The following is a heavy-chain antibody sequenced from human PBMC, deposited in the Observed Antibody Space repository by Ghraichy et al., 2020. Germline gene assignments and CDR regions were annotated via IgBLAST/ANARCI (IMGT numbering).Heavy chain of an antibody. CDR3: ARQEDCSSSSCNLDY. Sequence: GSLRLSCNVSGGSINSNHHWGWIRQPPGKGLEWIGSIYYSGTTDYNPSLKSRVTISVDTSKSQFSLKLSSVTAADTAVYYCARQEDCSSSSCNLDYWGQGTLVTVSS. CDR2: IYYSGTT. D-gene: IGHD2-15*01. J-gene: IGHJ4*02. CDR1: GGSINSNHH. V-gene: IGHV4-39*01.